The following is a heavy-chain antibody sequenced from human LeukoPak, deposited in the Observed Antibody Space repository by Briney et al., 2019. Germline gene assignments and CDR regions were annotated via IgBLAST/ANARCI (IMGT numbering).Heavy chain of an antibody. CDR3: ARDKPLWFGELLHAYYYFYMDV. Sequence: PGGSLRLSCAASGFTFSSDGMHWGRQPPGEGLECGACLRFDGSNKYYADSVKGRFTTSRDNSKNTLYLQMNSLRAEDTAVYYCARDKPLWFGELLHAYYYFYMDVWGKGTTVTISS. CDR1: GFTFSSDG. J-gene: IGHJ6*03. D-gene: IGHD3-10*01. CDR2: LRFDGSNK. V-gene: IGHV3-30*02.